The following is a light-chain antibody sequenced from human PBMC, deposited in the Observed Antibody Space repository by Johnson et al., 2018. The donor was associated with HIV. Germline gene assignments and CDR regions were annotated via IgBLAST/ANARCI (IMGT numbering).Light chain of an antibody. CDR2: ENN. J-gene: IGLJ1*01. CDR3: GTWDSRLPAAAYV. Sequence: SVLTQSPSVSAAPGQKVTISCSGSSSNIGNNYVSWYQQLPGTAPKLLIYENNKRPSGIPERFSGSKSGTSATLGITGLQTGDEADYYCGTWDSRLPAAAYVFGTGTKVIVL. CDR1: SSNIGNNY. V-gene: IGLV1-51*02.